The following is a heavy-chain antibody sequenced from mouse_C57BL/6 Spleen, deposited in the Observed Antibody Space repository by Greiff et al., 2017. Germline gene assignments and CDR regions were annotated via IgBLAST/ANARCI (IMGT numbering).Heavy chain of an antibody. J-gene: IGHJ2*01. CDR2: INPYNGGT. Sequence: EVQLQQSGPVLVKPGASVKMSCKASGYTFTDYYMNWVKQSHGKSLEWIGVINPYNGGTSYNQKFKGKATLTVDKSSSTAYMELNSLTSEDSAVYYCARYYYGSSPPDYFDYWGQGTTLTVSS. D-gene: IGHD1-1*01. CDR3: ARYYYGSSPPDYFDY. CDR1: GYTFTDYY. V-gene: IGHV1-19*01.